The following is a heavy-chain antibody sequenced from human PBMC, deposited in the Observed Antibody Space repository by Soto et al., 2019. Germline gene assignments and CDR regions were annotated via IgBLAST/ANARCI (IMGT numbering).Heavy chain of an antibody. V-gene: IGHV4-4*02. J-gene: IGHJ4*02. D-gene: IGHD1-7*01. CDR1: GDSINSSHW. Sequence: KPSETLSLTCAVSGDSINSSHWWNWVRQPPGKGLEWIGQISHSGSTNYNPSLKSRVTISLDKSENQFSLKVTSLTAADTAVYYCASRDPGTSVDYWGQGTLVTVSS. CDR3: ASRDPGTSVDY. CDR2: ISHSGST.